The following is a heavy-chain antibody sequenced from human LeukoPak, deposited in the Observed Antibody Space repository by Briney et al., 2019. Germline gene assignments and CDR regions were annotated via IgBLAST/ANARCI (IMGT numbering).Heavy chain of an antibody. V-gene: IGHV4-61*02. J-gene: IGHJ4*02. Sequence: KSSQTLSLTCTVSGGSISSGSYYCSWIRQPAGKGLEWIGRIYITGSTNYNPSLKSRVTMSVDTSKNEFSLKLTSVTAADTAVYYCARGPPSTVTHFDYWGQGTLVTVSS. CDR3: ARGPPSTVTHFDY. D-gene: IGHD4-11*01. CDR1: GGSISSGSYY. CDR2: IYITGST.